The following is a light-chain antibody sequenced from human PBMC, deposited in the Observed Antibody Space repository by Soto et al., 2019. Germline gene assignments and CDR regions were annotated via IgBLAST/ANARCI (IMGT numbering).Light chain of an antibody. CDR1: QSFSNN. J-gene: IGKJ1*01. V-gene: IGKV3-15*01. CDR3: QQYNNWPPWT. CDR2: HAS. Sequence: EIVMPQSPGTLSVSPGEGATLSFRASQSFSNNLAWYQHKPGQAPSLLIYHASTRATGIPARFSGSGSGTEFTLTISSLQSEDFAVYYCQQYNNWPPWTFGQGTKVDTK.